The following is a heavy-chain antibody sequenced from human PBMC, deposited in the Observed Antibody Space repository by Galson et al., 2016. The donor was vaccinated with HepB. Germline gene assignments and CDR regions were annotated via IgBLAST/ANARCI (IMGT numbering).Heavy chain of an antibody. D-gene: IGHD3-10*01. Sequence: QAPGKGLEWVAVISYDGNNKYYADSVKGRFTISRDNSKNTLYLQMNSLRVEDTAVYYCAKVLSYYGSGNPPTYYFYGMDVWGQGTTVTVSS. J-gene: IGHJ6*02. CDR2: ISYDGNNK. CDR3: AKVLSYYGSGNPPTYYFYGMDV. V-gene: IGHV3-30*18.